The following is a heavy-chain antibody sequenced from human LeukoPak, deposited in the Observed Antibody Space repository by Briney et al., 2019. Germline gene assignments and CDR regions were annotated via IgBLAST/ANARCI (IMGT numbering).Heavy chain of an antibody. D-gene: IGHD3-16*01. V-gene: IGHV3-64D*06. Sequence: GGSLRLSCAASGFTFSSYAMSWVRQAPGKGLEYLSGINNNGGTTNYADSVKGRFTISRDNFKNTLYLQMSSLRPEDTAVYYCVKTMVTFGGIIRADAFDIWGQGTMVTVSS. CDR3: VKTMVTFGGIIRADAFDI. CDR2: INNNGGTT. CDR1: GFTFSSYA. J-gene: IGHJ3*02.